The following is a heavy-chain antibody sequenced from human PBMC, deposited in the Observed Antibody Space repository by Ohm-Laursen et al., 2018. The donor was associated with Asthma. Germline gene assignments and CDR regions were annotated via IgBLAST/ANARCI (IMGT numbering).Heavy chain of an antibody. Sequence: SLRLSCTAPGFTFSSYGMHWVRQAPGKGLEWVAVIWYDGSNKYYADSVKGRFTISRDNSKNTLYLQMNSLRAEDTAVYYCARDQAVAGSAMDYWGQGNLVTVSS. D-gene: IGHD6-19*01. CDR3: ARDQAVAGSAMDY. V-gene: IGHV3-33*01. CDR1: GFTFSSYG. CDR2: IWYDGSNK. J-gene: IGHJ4*02.